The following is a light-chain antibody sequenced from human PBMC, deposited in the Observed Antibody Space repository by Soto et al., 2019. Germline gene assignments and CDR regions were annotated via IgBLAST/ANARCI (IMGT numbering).Light chain of an antibody. CDR1: QSISSY. CDR3: QQSYSTPRT. J-gene: IGKJ1*01. Sequence: DIPMTQSPSSLSASVGGRVTITCRASQSISSYLNWYQQKPGKAPKLLIYAASSLQSGVPSRFSGSGSGTDFTLTISSLQPEDFATYYCQQSYSTPRTFGQGTKVEIK. V-gene: IGKV1-39*01. CDR2: AAS.